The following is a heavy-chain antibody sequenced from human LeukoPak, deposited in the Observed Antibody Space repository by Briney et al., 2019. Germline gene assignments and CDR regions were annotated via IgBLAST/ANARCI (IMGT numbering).Heavy chain of an antibody. Sequence: ASVKVSCKVSGYTFTELSMHWVRQAPGKGLEWMGGFDPEDGETIYAQKFQGRVTMTEDTSTDTAYMELSSLRSEDTAVYYCATDPLIAAVGDHGAFDIWGQGTMVTVSS. CDR3: ATDPLIAAVGDHGAFDI. V-gene: IGHV1-24*01. CDR2: FDPEDGET. CDR1: GYTFTELS. J-gene: IGHJ3*02. D-gene: IGHD6-13*01.